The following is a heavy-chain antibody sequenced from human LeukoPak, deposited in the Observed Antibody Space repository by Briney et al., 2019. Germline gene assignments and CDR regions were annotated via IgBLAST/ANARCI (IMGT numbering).Heavy chain of an antibody. D-gene: IGHD3-3*02. J-gene: IGHJ4*02. Sequence: GASVKVSCKASAYTFTAQYMHWLRQAPGQVSERMGWVNPNNGDTKYAQSFLGRVTMTRDTSTTTAYMELSSLRSDDTAVYFCASYPRSVSTPPFDYWGQGTLVTVSS. CDR2: VNPNNGDT. CDR1: AYTFTAQY. V-gene: IGHV1-2*02. CDR3: ASYPRSVSTPPFDY.